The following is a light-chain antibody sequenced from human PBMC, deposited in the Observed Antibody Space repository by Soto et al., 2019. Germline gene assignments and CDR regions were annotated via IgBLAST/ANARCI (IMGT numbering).Light chain of an antibody. CDR2: DAS. Sequence: EIVLTQSPATLSLSPGERATLSCRASQSVSSYLAWYQQKPGQAPRLLIYDASNRATGIPARSSGSGSGTDFTLTISSLEPEDFAVYYCQQRSNWPPITFGQGTRLESK. CDR3: QQRSNWPPIT. CDR1: QSVSSY. V-gene: IGKV3-11*01. J-gene: IGKJ5*01.